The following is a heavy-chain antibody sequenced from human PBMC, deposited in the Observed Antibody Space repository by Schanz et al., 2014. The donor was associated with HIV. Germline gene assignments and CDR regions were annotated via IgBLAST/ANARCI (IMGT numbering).Heavy chain of an antibody. J-gene: IGHJ3*01. V-gene: IGHV3-30*04. CDR1: GFPFDGYS. CDR2: ISYDGSKK. Sequence: QVQLVESGGGVVPPGRSLRLSCVSSGFPFDGYSMHWVRQAPGKGLEWVAVISYDGSKKDHADSVKGRFTISRDNSKNTLYLQMNSLRPEDTAVYFCVRPKDRGYVDAFDVWGPGTRVTVSS. D-gene: IGHD6-25*01. CDR3: VRPKDRGYVDAFDV.